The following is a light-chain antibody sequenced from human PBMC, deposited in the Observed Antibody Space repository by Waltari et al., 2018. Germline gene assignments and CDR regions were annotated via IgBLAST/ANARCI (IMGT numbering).Light chain of an antibody. J-gene: IGKJ1*01. Sequence: VLTQSPGTLSLSPGERATLSCRASQRVANSYLAWYQQRPGQAPRLPIYAASSRATGIPDRFSGSVSGTDFTLTISRLEPEDSAVYYCHQYGNSARTFGQGTKVEI. CDR2: AAS. CDR1: QRVANSY. V-gene: IGKV3-20*01. CDR3: HQYGNSART.